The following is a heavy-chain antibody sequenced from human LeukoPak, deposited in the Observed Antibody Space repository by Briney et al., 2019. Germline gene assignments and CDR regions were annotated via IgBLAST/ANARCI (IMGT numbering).Heavy chain of an antibody. CDR3: VGRFLEWSDD. J-gene: IGHJ4*02. V-gene: IGHV3-48*03. CDR1: GFTLRSYE. CDR2: ISSSGTTI. Sequence: PGGSLRLSCAAPGFTLRSYEINWVRQAPRKGLEWVSYISSSGTTIYYADSVKGLFTISSDNAKNSLYLQMNSLRAEDTAVYYCVGRFLEWSDDWGQGTLVTVSS. D-gene: IGHD3-3*01.